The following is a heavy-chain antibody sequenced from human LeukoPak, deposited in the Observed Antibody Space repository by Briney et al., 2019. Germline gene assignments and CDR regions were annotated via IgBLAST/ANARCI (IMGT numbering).Heavy chain of an antibody. CDR1: GFTFSSYW. CDR3: ARLYGTFFEWSPYFDY. CDR2: INSDGSST. D-gene: IGHD3-3*02. Sequence: PGGSLRLSCAASGFTFSSYWMHWVRQAPGKGLVWVSRINSDGSSTYYADSVKGRFTISRHNSKNTLYLQMNSLRAEDTAVYYCARLYGTFFEWSPYFDYWGQGTLVTVSS. J-gene: IGHJ4*02. V-gene: IGHV3-74*01.